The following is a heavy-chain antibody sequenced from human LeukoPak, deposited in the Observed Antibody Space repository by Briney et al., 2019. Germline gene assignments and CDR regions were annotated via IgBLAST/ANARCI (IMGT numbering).Heavy chain of an antibody. J-gene: IGHJ4*02. CDR1: GFIFSSYW. V-gene: IGHV3-7*01. CDR2: IKSDGSEE. Sequence: GGSLRLSCATSGFIFSSYWMCWVRQAPGKGLEWVANIKSDGSEEYYGDSVKGRFTISRDNAKNSLYLQMNSLRVEDTAVYYCTRGDLWLGHWGQGSLVTVSS. CDR3: TRGDLWLGH. D-gene: IGHD3-10*01.